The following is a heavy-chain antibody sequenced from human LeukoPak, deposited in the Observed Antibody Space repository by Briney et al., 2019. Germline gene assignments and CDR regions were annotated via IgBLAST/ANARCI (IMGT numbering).Heavy chain of an antibody. CDR1: GGSINNYH. Sequence: SETLSLTCTVSGGSINNYHWSWIRQPAGKGLEWIGQIYTDGSTNYNPPLKSRVTMSIDTTEDRVSLTIRSVTAADTAFYYCARRDISSGWSFDYWGLGTLVTVSS. J-gene: IGHJ4*02. CDR2: IYTDGST. CDR3: ARRDISSGWSFDY. D-gene: IGHD6-19*01. V-gene: IGHV4-4*07.